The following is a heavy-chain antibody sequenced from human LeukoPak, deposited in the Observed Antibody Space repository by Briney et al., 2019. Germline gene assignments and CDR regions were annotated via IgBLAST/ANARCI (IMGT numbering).Heavy chain of an antibody. Sequence: PSETLSLTCTVSGGSISSYYWSWIRQPPGKGLEWIGYIYYIGITNYNPSLKSRVTISVVTSKNQVSLKLGSVTAADTAVYYCARYLGYSGSSGYIPNWFDPWGQGTLVTVSS. CDR1: GGSISSYY. J-gene: IGHJ5*02. D-gene: IGHD3-22*01. CDR2: IYYIGIT. CDR3: ARYLGYSGSSGYIPNWFDP. V-gene: IGHV4-59*01.